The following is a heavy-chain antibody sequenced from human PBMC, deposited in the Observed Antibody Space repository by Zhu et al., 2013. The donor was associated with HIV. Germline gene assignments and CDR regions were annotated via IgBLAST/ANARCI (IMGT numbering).Heavy chain of an antibody. CDR2: ISTHNDNT. D-gene: IGHD3-3*01. CDR3: ARNTLRSLDY. V-gene: IGHV1-18*01. CDR1: GGSFSSTT. Sequence: QVHLVQSGAEVKKPGSSVKVSCKASGGSFSSTTISWVRQAPGQGLEWIGWISTHNDNTYFPQRFRDRVTVTTDTSSNTTYLYLWSLKSDDAAIYYCARNTLRSLDYWGQGTLVTVSS. J-gene: IGHJ4*02.